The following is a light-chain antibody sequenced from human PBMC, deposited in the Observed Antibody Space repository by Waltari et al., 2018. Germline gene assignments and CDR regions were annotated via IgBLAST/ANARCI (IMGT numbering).Light chain of an antibody. CDR1: QRINSN. CDR2: GAS. CDR3: QQYNKWPRT. J-gene: IGKJ1*01. Sequence: EIVMTQSPATLSVSPGERATLSCRASQRINSNLAWYQQKPGQAPRLLIYGASTRATGIPARFAGTGSGTEFTLTISSLQSEDFAVYYCQQYNKWPRTFGQGTKVEIK. V-gene: IGKV3-15*01.